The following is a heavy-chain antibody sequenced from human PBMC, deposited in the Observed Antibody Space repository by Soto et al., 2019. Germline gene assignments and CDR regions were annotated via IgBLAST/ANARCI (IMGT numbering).Heavy chain of an antibody. Sequence: GASVKVSCKASGYTFTSYYMHWVLQAPGQGLEWMGIINPSGGSTSYAQKFQGRVTMTRDTSTSTVYMELSSLRSEDTAVYYCARDPFGCSGGSCYYGMDVWGQGTTVTVSS. CDR2: INPSGGST. CDR3: ARDPFGCSGGSCYYGMDV. D-gene: IGHD2-15*01. J-gene: IGHJ6*02. V-gene: IGHV1-46*01. CDR1: GYTFTSYY.